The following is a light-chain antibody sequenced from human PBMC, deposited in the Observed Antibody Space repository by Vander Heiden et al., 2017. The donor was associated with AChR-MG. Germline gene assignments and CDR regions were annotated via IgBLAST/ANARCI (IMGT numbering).Light chain of an antibody. CDR3: SSYTSSTSYV. CDR2: DGT. V-gene: IGLV2-14*01. J-gene: IGLJ1*01. Sequence: QSALTQPASVSGSPGQSITISCTRTNSDVGGYDHVSWYQQHPGKAPKLMIYDGTNRPAWVANRFSASKSGNTASLTISGLQTEDEADYYCSSYTSSTSYVFGSGTKLTVL. CDR1: NSDVGGYDH.